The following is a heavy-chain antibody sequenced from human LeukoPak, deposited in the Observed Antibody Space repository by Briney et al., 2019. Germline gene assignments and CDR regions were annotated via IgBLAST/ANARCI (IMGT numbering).Heavy chain of an antibody. CDR2: IIPILGIA. D-gene: IGHD2-8*02. J-gene: IGHJ5*02. V-gene: IGHV1-69*04. Sequence: SVKDSSKAPRGSLFTSAISCVPAAPGQGLEWMGRIIPILGIANYAQKFQGRVTITADKSTSTGYMELSSLRSEDTAVYYCARDQDTGGSVLTSGQGTLVTVSS. CDR3: ARDQDTGGSVLT. CDR1: RGSLFTSA.